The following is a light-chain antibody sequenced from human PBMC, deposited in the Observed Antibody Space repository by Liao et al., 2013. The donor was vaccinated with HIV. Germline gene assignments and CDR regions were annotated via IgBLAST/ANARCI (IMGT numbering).Light chain of an antibody. CDR2: YDS. CDR3: QVWDSNSDHQV. Sequence: SYVLTQSPSVSVAPGKTARITCGGNNIGNKSVHWYRQKPGQAPVLVIYYDSDRPSGIPERFSGSNSGNTATLTISRVEAGDEADYYCQVWDSNSDHQVFGGGTKLTVL. J-gene: IGLJ3*02. V-gene: IGLV3-21*04. CDR1: NIGNKS.